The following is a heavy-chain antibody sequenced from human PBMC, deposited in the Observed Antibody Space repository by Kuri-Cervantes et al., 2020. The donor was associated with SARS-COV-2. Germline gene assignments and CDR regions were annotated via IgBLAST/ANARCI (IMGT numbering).Heavy chain of an antibody. CDR1: GGSISSGGYS. CDR3: ARDLGSYGSGSYYNVS. Sequence: SETLSLTCAVSGGSISSGGYSWSWIRQTPGKGLEWIGYMYHSGSTYYNPSLKSRVTISVDRSKNQFSLKLSSVTAADTAVYYCARDLGSYGSGSYYNVSWGQGTLVTVSS. J-gene: IGHJ5*02. CDR2: MYHSGST. V-gene: IGHV4-30-2*01. D-gene: IGHD3-10*01.